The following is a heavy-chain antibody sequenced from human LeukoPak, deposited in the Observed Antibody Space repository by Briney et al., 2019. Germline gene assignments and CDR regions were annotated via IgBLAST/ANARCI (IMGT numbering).Heavy chain of an antibody. V-gene: IGHV4-34*01. D-gene: IGHD6-13*01. Sequence: SETLSLTCAVYGGSFSGYYRSWIRQPPGKGLEWIGEINHSGSTNYNPSLKSRVTISVDTSKNQFSLKLSSVTAADTAVYYCARRIGAAAGTGYDYWGQGTLVTVSS. CDR2: INHSGST. J-gene: IGHJ4*02. CDR3: ARRIGAAAGTGYDY. CDR1: GGSFSGYY.